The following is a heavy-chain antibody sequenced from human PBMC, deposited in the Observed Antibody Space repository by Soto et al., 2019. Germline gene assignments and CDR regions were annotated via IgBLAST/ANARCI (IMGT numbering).Heavy chain of an antibody. CDR1: GFTFSSNG. CDR3: ARWVGGSMYDNSGKYDS. D-gene: IGHD3-22*01. Sequence: QVQLVESGGGVVQPGRSLRLTCEASGFTFSSNGMHWVRQAPGKGLEWVALVAYEGSKTYYGDSVRGRFTISRDNSENTLYLQMNSLRAEDPAVYYCARWVGGSMYDNSGKYDSWGQGTLVTVSS. CDR2: VAYEGSKT. J-gene: IGHJ5*01. V-gene: IGHV3-30*03.